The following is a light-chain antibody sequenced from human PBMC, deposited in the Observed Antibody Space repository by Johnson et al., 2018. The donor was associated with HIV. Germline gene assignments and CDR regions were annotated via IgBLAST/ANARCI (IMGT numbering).Light chain of an antibody. CDR3: GTWDSSLSAYV. CDR2: ENN. CDR1: SSNIGENF. Sequence: QSVLTQPPSVSAAPGQKVTFSCSGSSSNIGENFVSWYQHLPGTAPKLLIYENNKRPSGIPDRFPGSKSGTSATLGITGLQTGDEADYYCGTWDSSLSAYVFGTGTKVTVL. J-gene: IGLJ1*01. V-gene: IGLV1-51*02.